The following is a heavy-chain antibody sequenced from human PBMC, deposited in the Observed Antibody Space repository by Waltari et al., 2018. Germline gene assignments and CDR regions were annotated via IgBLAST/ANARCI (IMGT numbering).Heavy chain of an antibody. J-gene: IGHJ6*02. CDR2: ISYDGSNK. CDR1: GFTFSSYA. V-gene: IGHV3-30*01. D-gene: IGHD3-3*01. CDR3: ARDFSYYDFWSGYYSVVSSYYYYGMDV. Sequence: GFTFSSYAMHWVRQAPGKGLEWVAVISYDGSNKYYADSVKGRFTISRDNSKNTLYLQMNSLRAEDTAVYYCARDFSYYDFWSGYYSVVSSYYYYGMDVWGQGTTVTVSS.